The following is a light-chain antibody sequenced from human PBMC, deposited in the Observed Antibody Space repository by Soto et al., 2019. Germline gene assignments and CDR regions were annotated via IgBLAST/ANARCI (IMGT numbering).Light chain of an antibody. CDR3: QQYKSWPPLT. CDR2: GAS. J-gene: IGKJ4*01. CDR1: QSVSSN. V-gene: IGKV3-15*01. Sequence: EIVMTQSPATLSVSPGERATLSCRASQSVSSNLAWYPQKPGQAPRLLIYGASTRATGIPARFSGSGSGTEFTLTIGSLQSEDLAVYYCQQYKSWPPLTFGGGTKVEIK.